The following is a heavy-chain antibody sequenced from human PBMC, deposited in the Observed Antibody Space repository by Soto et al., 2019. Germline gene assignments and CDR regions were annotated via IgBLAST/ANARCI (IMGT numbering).Heavy chain of an antibody. CDR1: GGTFSSYA. V-gene: IGHV1-69*13. CDR3: AKVYDFWSGSPSDYYYYGMDV. J-gene: IGHJ6*02. D-gene: IGHD3-3*01. CDR2: IIPIFGTA. Sequence: SVKVSCKASGGTFSSYAISWVRQAPGQGLEWMGGIIPIFGTANYAQKFQGRVTITADESTSTAYMELSSLRSEDTAVYYCAKVYDFWSGSPSDYYYYGMDVWGQGTTVTV.